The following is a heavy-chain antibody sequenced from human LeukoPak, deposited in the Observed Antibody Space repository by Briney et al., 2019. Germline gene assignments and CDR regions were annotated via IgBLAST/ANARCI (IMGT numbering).Heavy chain of an antibody. CDR3: ARHAYSTVTIFDY. CDR1: GGSFSGYY. J-gene: IGHJ4*02. D-gene: IGHD4-17*01. V-gene: IGHV4-34*01. Sequence: PSETLSLTCAVYGGSFSGYYWSWIRQPPGKGLEWIGEINHSGSTNYNPSLKSRVTISVDTSKNQFSLKLSPVTAADTAVYYCARHAYSTVTIFDYWGQGTLVTVSS. CDR2: INHSGST.